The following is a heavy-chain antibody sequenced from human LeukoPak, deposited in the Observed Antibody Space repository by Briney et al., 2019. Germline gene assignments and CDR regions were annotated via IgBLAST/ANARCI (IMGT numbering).Heavy chain of an antibody. CDR2: INPNSGGT. CDR3: ARDYSGDPRIITMVRRVIIGDY. Sequence: VASVKVSCKASGYTFTGYYMHWVRQAPGQGLEWMGWINPNSGGTNYAQKFQGRVTMTRDTSISTAYMELSRLRSDDTAVYYCARDYSGDPRIITMVRRVIIGDYWGQGTLVTVSS. J-gene: IGHJ4*02. CDR1: GYTFTGYY. D-gene: IGHD3-10*01. V-gene: IGHV1-2*02.